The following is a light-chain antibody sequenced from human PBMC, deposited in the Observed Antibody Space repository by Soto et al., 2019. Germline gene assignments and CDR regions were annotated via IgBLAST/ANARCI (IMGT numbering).Light chain of an antibody. CDR1: QSVNQK. Sequence: EIVLTQSPATLSVSPGERDPLSCRASQSVNQKLGWYQQKPGQAPRLLIYVASYRATGIPARFSGSGSGTEYTLTISNLQAEDFAVYYCQQFNNWPHTFGQGTRLEIK. CDR2: VAS. J-gene: IGKJ5*01. CDR3: QQFNNWPHT. V-gene: IGKV3-15*01.